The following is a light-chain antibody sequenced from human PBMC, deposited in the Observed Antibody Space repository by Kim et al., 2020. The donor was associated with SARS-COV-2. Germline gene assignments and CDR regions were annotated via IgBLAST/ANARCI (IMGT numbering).Light chain of an antibody. Sequence: ASVGERVTLPCRASQGISSSLAWYQQKPGKAPNLLIYDASTLESGVPSRFSGGGSGTDFTLTISSLQPEDFAVYYCQQFYSYPVTFGQGTRLEIK. CDR1: QGISSS. CDR2: DAS. J-gene: IGKJ5*01. CDR3: QQFYSYPVT. V-gene: IGKV1-13*02.